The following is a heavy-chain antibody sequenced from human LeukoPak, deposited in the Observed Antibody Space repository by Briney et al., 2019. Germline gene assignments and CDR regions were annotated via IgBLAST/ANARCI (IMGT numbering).Heavy chain of an antibody. CDR1: GGSFSGYY. CDR2: INHSGST. D-gene: IGHD4-11*01. CDR3: TRRLHDYRTYD. J-gene: IGHJ4*02. Sequence: SETLSLTCTVYGGSFSGYYWSWIRQPPGKGLEWIGEINHSGSTNYNPSLKSRVTISVDTSKNQFSLKLSSVTAADTAVYYCTRRLHDYRTYDWGQGTLVTVSS. V-gene: IGHV4-34*01.